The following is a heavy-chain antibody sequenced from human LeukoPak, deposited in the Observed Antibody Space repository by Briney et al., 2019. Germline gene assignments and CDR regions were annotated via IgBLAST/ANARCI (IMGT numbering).Heavy chain of an antibody. Sequence: SETLSLTCTVSGNSISSGDNYWSWIRQPAGKGLEWIGRIYTSGGTNYNPSLKSRVTISGDTSKNQLSLRLSSVTAADTAVYYCARASYSYDINGWVPFDYWGQGTLVTVSS. CDR1: GNSISSGDNY. CDR3: ARASYSYDINGWVPFDY. D-gene: IGHD3-22*01. CDR2: IYTSGGT. V-gene: IGHV4-61*02. J-gene: IGHJ4*02.